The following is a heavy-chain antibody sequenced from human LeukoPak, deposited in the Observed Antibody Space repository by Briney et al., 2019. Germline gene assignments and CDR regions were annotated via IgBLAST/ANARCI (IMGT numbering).Heavy chain of an antibody. CDR3: AREGRGYSYGY. CDR1: GYTFTNYN. Sequence: ASVKVSCNASGYTFTNYNMHWVRQAPGQGLEWMGIINPSGGSTSYAQKFQGRVTMTRDTSTNTVYMELSSLRSEDTAVYYCAREGRGYSYGYWGQGTLVTVSS. J-gene: IGHJ4*02. CDR2: INPSGGST. D-gene: IGHD5-18*01. V-gene: IGHV1-46*01.